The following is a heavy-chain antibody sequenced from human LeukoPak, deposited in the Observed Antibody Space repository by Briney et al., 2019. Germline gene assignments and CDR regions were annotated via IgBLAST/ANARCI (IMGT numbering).Heavy chain of an antibody. CDR1: RGTFSCYV. CDR3: ARGDHYAGAFDF. Sequence: ASVKVSCKASRGTFSCYVISWVRQAPCQGLEWMGGIISIFGTANYTHKYEGVVKLTTDESKSTASMKLSSLRSEDTAMFYCARGDHYAGAFDFWGQGGMVTVSS. D-gene: IGHD2-2*01. V-gene: IGHV1-69*05. CDR2: IISIFGTA. J-gene: IGHJ3*01.